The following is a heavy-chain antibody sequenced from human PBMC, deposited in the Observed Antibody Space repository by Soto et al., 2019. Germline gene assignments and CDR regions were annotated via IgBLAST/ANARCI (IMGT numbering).Heavy chain of an antibody. CDR3: ARAIDTAMVTYHYYYGMDV. D-gene: IGHD5-18*01. V-gene: IGHV3-11*06. CDR2: ISSSSSYT. Sequence: PGGSLRLSCAASGFTFSDYYMSWIRQAPGKGLEWVSYISSSSSYTNYADSVKGRFTISRDNAKNSLYLQMNSLRAEDTAVYYCARAIDTAMVTYHYYYGMDVWGQGTTVTVSS. CDR1: GFTFSDYY. J-gene: IGHJ6*02.